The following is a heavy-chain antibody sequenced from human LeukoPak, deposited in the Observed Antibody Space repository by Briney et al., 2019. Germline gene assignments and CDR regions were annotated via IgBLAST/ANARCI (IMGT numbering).Heavy chain of an antibody. D-gene: IGHD4-17*01. CDR3: TRAPTVTTTTIDY. CDR2: IRSKAYGGTT. V-gene: IGHV3-49*03. Sequence: GGSLRLSCTASGFTFGDYAMSWFRQAPGKGLEWVGFIRSKAYGGTTEYAASVKGRFTISRDDSKSIAYLQMNSLKTEDTAVYYCTRAPTVTTTTIDYWGQGTLVTVSS. CDR1: GFTFGDYA. J-gene: IGHJ4*02.